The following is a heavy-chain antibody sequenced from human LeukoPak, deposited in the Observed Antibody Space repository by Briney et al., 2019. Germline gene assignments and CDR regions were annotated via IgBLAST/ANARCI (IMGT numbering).Heavy chain of an antibody. V-gene: IGHV4-59*08. J-gene: IGHJ2*01. CDR1: GGSISSYY. Sequence: SETLSFTCTVSGGSISSYYWSWIRQPPGKGLEWIGYIYYSGSTNYNPSLKSRVTISVDTSKNQFSLKLSSVTAADTAVYYCARRQARNWYFDLWGRGTLVTVSS. CDR2: IYYSGST. CDR3: ARRQARNWYFDL.